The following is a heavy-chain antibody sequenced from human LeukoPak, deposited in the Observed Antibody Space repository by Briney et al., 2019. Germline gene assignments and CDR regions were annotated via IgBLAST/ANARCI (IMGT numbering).Heavy chain of an antibody. V-gene: IGHV3-30*02. J-gene: IGHJ4*02. CDR3: ARDSHGYISYYFDY. Sequence: GGSLRLPCAASGFTLSNYGMHWVRQAPGKGLEWVAFIRYDGRHEYYVDSVRGRFTISRDFSKNTLYLQMNGLRAEDTAVYYCARDSHGYISYYFDYWGQGTLVTVSS. CDR2: IRYDGRHE. CDR1: GFTLSNYG. D-gene: IGHD5-24*01.